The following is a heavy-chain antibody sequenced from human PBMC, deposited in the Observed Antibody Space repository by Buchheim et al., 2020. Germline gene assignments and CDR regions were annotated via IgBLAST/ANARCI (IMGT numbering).Heavy chain of an antibody. Sequence: EVQLVESGGGLVQPGGSLRLSCAASGFTFSSYSMNWVRQAPGKGLEWVSYISSSSSTIYYADSVKGRFTISRDNAKTSMYLQMNSLRAEDTAVYYCARGAQKMATIPDYWGQGTL. V-gene: IGHV3-48*01. J-gene: IGHJ4*02. CDR2: ISSSSSTI. D-gene: IGHD5-24*01. CDR1: GFTFSSYS. CDR3: ARGAQKMATIPDY.